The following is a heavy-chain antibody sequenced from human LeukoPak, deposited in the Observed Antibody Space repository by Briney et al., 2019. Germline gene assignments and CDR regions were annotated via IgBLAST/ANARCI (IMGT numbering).Heavy chain of an antibody. CDR2: ISPSGDIL. D-gene: IGHD3-22*01. CDR3: ARDYYDSSGFYYFDY. Sequence: GGSLRLSCAASGFTFSSYGMSWVRQAPGKGLEWVSGISPSGDILYYADSVKGQFTISRDNSKNMVYLQMNSLRAEDTAVYYCARDYYDSSGFYYFDYWGQGTLVTVSS. J-gene: IGHJ4*02. CDR1: GFTFSSYG. V-gene: IGHV3-23*01.